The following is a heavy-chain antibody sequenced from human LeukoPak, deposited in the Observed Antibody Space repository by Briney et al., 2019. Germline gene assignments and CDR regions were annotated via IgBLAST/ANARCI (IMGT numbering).Heavy chain of an antibody. V-gene: IGHV3-23*01. CDR3: AKSQYSSSWYGDY. Sequence: GGSLRLSCAASGFTFSSYAMSWVRQGPGKGLEWVSAISGSGGSTYYADSVKGRFTISRDNSKNTLYLQMNSLRAEDTAVYYCAKSQYSSSWYGDYWGQGTLVTVSS. D-gene: IGHD6-13*01. CDR1: GFTFSSYA. J-gene: IGHJ4*02. CDR2: ISGSGGST.